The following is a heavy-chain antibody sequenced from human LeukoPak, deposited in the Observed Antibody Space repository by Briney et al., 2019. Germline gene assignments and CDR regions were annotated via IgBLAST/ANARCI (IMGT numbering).Heavy chain of an antibody. V-gene: IGHV3-23*01. Sequence: PGGSLRLSCEPSGFTFSTYAMSWVRQAPGKGLEWVSTISGDGVSAYYADSVKGRFTISRDNSKNTLYLQMNSLRAEDTAVYYCARGSIGLPKGSVDYWGQGTLVTVSS. CDR3: ARGSIGLPKGSVDY. D-gene: IGHD3-22*01. J-gene: IGHJ4*02. CDR1: GFTFSTYA. CDR2: ISGDGVSA.